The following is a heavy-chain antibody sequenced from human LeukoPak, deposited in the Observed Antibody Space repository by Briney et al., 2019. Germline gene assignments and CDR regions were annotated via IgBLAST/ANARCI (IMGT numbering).Heavy chain of an antibody. CDR1: GGSISSGGYY. CDR2: IYYSGST. V-gene: IGHV4-31*03. D-gene: IGHD1-26*01. CDR3: ARDRSGSYHYYYYGMDV. J-gene: IGHJ6*02. Sequence: SETLSLTCTVSGGSISSGGYYWSWIRQHPGKGLEWIGYIYYSGSTYYNPSLKSRVTISVNTSKNQFSLKLSSVTAADTAVYYCARDRSGSYHYYYYGMDVWGQGTTVTVSS.